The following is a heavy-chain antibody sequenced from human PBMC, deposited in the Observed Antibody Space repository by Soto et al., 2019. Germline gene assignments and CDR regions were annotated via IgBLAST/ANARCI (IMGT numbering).Heavy chain of an antibody. V-gene: IGHV4-59*10. J-gene: IGHJ6*02. Sequence: SETLSLTCAVYGGSISSYYWGWIRQPAGKGLEWIGRIYTSGSTNYNPSLKSRVTMSVDTSKNQFSLKLSSVTAADTAVYYCARGIHKFSPRYYYYGMEVWGQGTTVTVSS. CDR2: IYTSGST. CDR3: ARGIHKFSPRYYYYGMEV. CDR1: GGSISSYY.